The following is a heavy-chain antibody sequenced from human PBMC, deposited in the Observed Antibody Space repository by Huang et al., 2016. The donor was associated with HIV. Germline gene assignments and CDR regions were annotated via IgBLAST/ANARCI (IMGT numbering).Heavy chain of an antibody. J-gene: IGHJ4*02. D-gene: IGHD6-6*01. CDR2: INPKGGGT. CDR3: ARDWSFGSSTSPAD. Sequence: QVQLVQSGAEVKNPGASVRVSCKASGYTFTDSNIHWGRQAPGQGLGWMGWINPKGGGTSYAQRLQGRSTMTRDTTISTVHMDLRRIQSDDTAVYFCARDWSFGSSTSPADWGQGTLVTVSS. V-gene: IGHV1-2*02. CDR1: GYTFTDSN.